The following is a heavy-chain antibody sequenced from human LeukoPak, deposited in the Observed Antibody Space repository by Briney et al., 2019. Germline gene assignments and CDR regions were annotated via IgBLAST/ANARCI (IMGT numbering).Heavy chain of an antibody. CDR2: IKSKTDGGTT. J-gene: IGHJ4*02. Sequence: PGGSLRLSCAASGFTFSNAWMSWVRQAPGKGLEWVGRIKSKTDGGTTDYAAPVKGRFTISRDDSKSTLYLQMNSLKTEDTAVYYCTTFNYVWGSYQDYWGQGTLVTVSS. D-gene: IGHD3-16*02. V-gene: IGHV3-15*01. CDR1: GFTFSNAW. CDR3: TTFNYVWGSYQDY.